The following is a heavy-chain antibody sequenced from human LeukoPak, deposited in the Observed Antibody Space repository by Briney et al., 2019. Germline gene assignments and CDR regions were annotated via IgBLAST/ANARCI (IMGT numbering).Heavy chain of an antibody. D-gene: IGHD2-21*02. J-gene: IGHJ4*02. CDR1: GYTFTSYY. CDR3: ARDHYHKIHSVMVTAPDY. Sequence: ASVKVSCKASGYTFTSYYMHWVRQAPGEGLEWMGITNPTGGSTSYAQKFQGRVTMTRDTSTSTVYMELSSLRSEDMAVYYCARDHYHKIHSVMVTAPDYWGQGTLVIVSS. CDR2: TNPTGGST. V-gene: IGHV1-46*01.